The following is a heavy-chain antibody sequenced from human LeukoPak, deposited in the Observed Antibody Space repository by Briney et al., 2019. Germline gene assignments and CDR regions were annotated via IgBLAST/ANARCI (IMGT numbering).Heavy chain of an antibody. CDR1: GYSISSGYY. CDR3: ARINSSGWYDFDY. Sequence: SETLSLTCAVSGYSISSGYYWGWIRQPPGKGLEWIGSIYHSGSTYYNPSLKSRATISVDTSKNQFSLKLSSVTAADTAVYYCARINSSGWYDFDYWGQGTLVTVSS. D-gene: IGHD6-19*01. CDR2: IYHSGST. V-gene: IGHV4-38-2*01. J-gene: IGHJ4*02.